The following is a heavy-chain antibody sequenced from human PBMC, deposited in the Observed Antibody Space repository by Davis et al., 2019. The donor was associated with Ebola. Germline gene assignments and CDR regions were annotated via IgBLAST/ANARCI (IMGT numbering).Heavy chain of an antibody. D-gene: IGHD3/OR15-3a*01. V-gene: IGHV3-30*03. CDR1: GFTFSSYG. CDR3: ARGTGLYYYYGMDV. Sequence: GESLKISCAASGFTFSSYGMHWVRQAPGKGLEWVAVISYDGSNKYYADSVKGRFTISRDNSKNTLYPQMNSLRAEDTAVYYCARGTGLYYYYGMDVWGQGTTVTVSS. J-gene: IGHJ6*02. CDR2: ISYDGSNK.